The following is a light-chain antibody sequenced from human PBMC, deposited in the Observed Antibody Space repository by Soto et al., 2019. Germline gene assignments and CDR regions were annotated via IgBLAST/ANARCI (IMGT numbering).Light chain of an antibody. J-gene: IGKJ1*01. CDR3: QHYGSSPWT. Sequence: EIVLTQSPATLSLSPGETATLSCGASQSVSSSYLAWYQQKPGLAPRLLIYDASSRATGIPDRFSGSGSGTDFTLTISRLEPEDFAVYYCQHYGSSPWTFGQGTKVEIK. V-gene: IGKV3D-20*01. CDR2: DAS. CDR1: QSVSSSY.